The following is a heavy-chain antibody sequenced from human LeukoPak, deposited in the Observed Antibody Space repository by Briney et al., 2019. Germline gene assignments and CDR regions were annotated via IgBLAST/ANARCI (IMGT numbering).Heavy chain of an antibody. Sequence: GESLKISCKGSGYSFTTYWIGWVRQMPGRGLEWMGIIYPGDSDTRYSPSFQGQVTISADKSINTAYLQWTSLKASDTAMYYCARQLGGTGWSPSDYWGQGTLVTVSS. CDR3: ARQLGGTGWSPSDY. CDR1: GYSFTTYW. D-gene: IGHD6-19*01. CDR2: IYPGDSDT. V-gene: IGHV5-51*01. J-gene: IGHJ4*02.